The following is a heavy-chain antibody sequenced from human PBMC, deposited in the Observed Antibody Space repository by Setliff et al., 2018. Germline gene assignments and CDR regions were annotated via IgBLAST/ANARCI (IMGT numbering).Heavy chain of an antibody. CDR3: ARTLLLSPYYFDY. V-gene: IGHV4-61*02. CDR2: IYTSGST. Sequence: ASETLSLTCTVSGGSISSGSYYWSWIRQPAGKGLEWIGRIYTSGSTNYNPSLKSRVTIXXXTSKXQXXXXLSSVTAADTAVYYCARTLLLSPYYFDYWGQGTLVTVSS. J-gene: IGHJ4*02. D-gene: IGHD2-21*01. CDR1: GGSISSGSYY.